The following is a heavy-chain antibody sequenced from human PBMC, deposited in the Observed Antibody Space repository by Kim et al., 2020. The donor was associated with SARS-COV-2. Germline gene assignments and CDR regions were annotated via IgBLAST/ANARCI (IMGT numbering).Heavy chain of an antibody. D-gene: IGHD3-22*01. CDR1: GYTFSSAG. Sequence: ASVKVSCKASGYTFSSAGITWVRQAPGQGFEWMGWISPYNGDTSYAENLWGRVTMTTDTSTSTAYMELRSLRSDDTAVYYCARYDSSPGGYWGQGTLVTVSS. V-gene: IGHV1-18*01. CDR3: ARYDSSPGGY. J-gene: IGHJ4*02. CDR2: ISPYNGDT.